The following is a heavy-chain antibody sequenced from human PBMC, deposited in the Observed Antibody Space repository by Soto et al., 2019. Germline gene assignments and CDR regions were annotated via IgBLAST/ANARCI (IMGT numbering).Heavy chain of an antibody. D-gene: IGHD2-15*01. CDR1: GFTVSSNY. CDR3: ARGLYCSGGSCYDEYYYYMDV. CDR2: IYSGGST. Sequence: GGSLRLSCAASGFTVSSNYMSWVRQAPGKGLEWVSVIYSGGSTYYADSVKGRFTISRHNSKNTLYLQMNSLRAEDTAVYYCARGLYCSGGSCYDEYYYYMDVWGKGTTVTVSS. J-gene: IGHJ6*03. V-gene: IGHV3-53*04.